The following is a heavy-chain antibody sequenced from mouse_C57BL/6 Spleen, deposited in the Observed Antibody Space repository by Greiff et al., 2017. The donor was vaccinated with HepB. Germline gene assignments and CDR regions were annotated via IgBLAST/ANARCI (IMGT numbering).Heavy chain of an antibody. J-gene: IGHJ4*01. CDR2: IDPEDGDT. D-gene: IGHD1-1*01. V-gene: IGHV14-1*01. CDR1: GFNIKDYY. Sequence: EVQLQQSGAELVRPGASVKLSCTASGFNIKDYYMHWVKQRPEQGLEWIGRIDPEDGDTEYAPKFQGKATMTADTSSNTAYLQLCSLTSEDTAVYYWTTYYYGSYAMDYWGQGTSVTVSS. CDR3: TTYYYGSYAMDY.